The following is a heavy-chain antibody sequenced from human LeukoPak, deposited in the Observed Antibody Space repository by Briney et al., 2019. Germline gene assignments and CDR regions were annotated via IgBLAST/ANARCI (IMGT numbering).Heavy chain of an antibody. Sequence: NPSETLSLTCAVSGGSISRSNWWSWVRQPPGKGLEWIGEICHSGNTNYNPSLKSRVTISVDKSKNQFSLKLSSVTAADTAVYYCASCSSWYAWFDPWGQGTLVTVSS. CDR1: GGSISRSNW. CDR2: ICHSGNT. J-gene: IGHJ5*02. D-gene: IGHD6-13*01. CDR3: ASCSSWYAWFDP. V-gene: IGHV4-4*02.